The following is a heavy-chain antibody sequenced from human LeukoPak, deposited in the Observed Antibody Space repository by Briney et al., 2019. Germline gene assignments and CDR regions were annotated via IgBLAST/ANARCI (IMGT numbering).Heavy chain of an antibody. J-gene: IGHJ4*02. CDR2: ISGSGGST. Sequence: GGSLRLSCTASGFTFSSYAMSWVRQAPGKGLEWVSSISGSGGSTYYADSVKGRFTISRDNSKNTLYLQMNSLRAEDTAVYYCATGIAVAASFDYWGQGTLVTVSS. D-gene: IGHD6-19*01. V-gene: IGHV3-23*01. CDR1: GFTFSSYA. CDR3: ATGIAVAASFDY.